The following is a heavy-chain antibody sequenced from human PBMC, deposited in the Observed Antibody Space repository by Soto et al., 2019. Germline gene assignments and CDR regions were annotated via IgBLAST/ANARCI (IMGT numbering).Heavy chain of an antibody. CDR1: GFTFNNYW. Sequence: PVGSLRLSCAVAGFTFNNYWMSWVRKDTGKGLEWVDNIKQDGNEKYYVDSVKGRFTISRDNAKNSLYLQMNSLRAEDTAVYYCTRITSLAGVYWGQGTLVTVSS. CDR3: TRITSLAGVY. D-gene: IGHD3-10*01. CDR2: IKQDGNEK. V-gene: IGHV3-7*05. J-gene: IGHJ4*02.